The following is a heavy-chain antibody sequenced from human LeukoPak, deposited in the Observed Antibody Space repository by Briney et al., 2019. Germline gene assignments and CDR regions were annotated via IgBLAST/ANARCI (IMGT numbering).Heavy chain of an antibody. CDR2: IYTSGST. J-gene: IGHJ4*02. V-gene: IGHV4-61*02. Sequence: SETLSLTCTVSGGSISSGSYYWSWIRQPAGKGLEWIGRIYTSGSTNYNPSLKSRVTISVDTSKNQFSLKLSSVTAAGTAVYYCARDHSLFRGVIGFDYWGQGTLVTVSS. D-gene: IGHD3-10*01. CDR1: GGSISSGSYY. CDR3: ARDHSLFRGVIGFDY.